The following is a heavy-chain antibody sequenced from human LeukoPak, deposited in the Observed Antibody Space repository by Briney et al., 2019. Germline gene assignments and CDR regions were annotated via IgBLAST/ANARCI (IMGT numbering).Heavy chain of an antibody. CDR1: GYTFSNYD. Sequence: GASVTVSCKASGYTFSNYDINWVRQVTGRGLEWMGWMNPNSGNTGFEQNFQGRVTMTRDTSISTAYMELSRLRSDDTAVYYCARGAPYQLQAGYYYYGMDVWGQGTTVTVSS. CDR3: ARGAPYQLQAGYYYYGMDV. CDR2: MNPNSGNT. V-gene: IGHV1-8*01. D-gene: IGHD2-2*01. J-gene: IGHJ6*02.